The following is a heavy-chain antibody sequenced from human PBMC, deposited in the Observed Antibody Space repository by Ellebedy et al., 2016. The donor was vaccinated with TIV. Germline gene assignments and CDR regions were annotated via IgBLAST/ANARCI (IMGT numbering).Heavy chain of an antibody. J-gene: IGHJ4*02. CDR3: AKLSCTSTRCHMGIFDY. CDR1: GFTFSNDA. V-gene: IGHV3-23*01. CDR2: ISGGGGST. Sequence: GESLKISCVGSGFTFSNDALSWVRQAPGKGLEWVSSISGGGGSTYYADSVKGRFTISRDNSKNTLYLQMSSVRAEDTAVYYCAKLSCTSTRCHMGIFDYWGQGTRVTVSS. D-gene: IGHD2-2*02.